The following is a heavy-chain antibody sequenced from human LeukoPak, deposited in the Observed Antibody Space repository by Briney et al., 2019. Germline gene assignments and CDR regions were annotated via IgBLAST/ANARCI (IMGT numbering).Heavy chain of an antibody. Sequence: PGGSLRLSCAASGFTFSDYYMSWIRQAPGKGLEWVSYISSSGSTIYYADSVKGRFTISRDNAKNSLYLQMNSLRAEDTAVYYCARQNRWNDKVYYYYYGMDVWGQGTTVTFSS. CDR1: GFTFSDYY. CDR2: ISSSGSTI. CDR3: ARQNRWNDKVYYYYYGMDV. V-gene: IGHV3-11*01. D-gene: IGHD1-1*01. J-gene: IGHJ6*02.